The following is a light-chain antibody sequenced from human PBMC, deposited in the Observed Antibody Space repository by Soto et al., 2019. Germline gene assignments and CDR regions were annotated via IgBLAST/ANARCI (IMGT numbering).Light chain of an antibody. J-gene: IGLJ1*01. CDR1: SSDVGGYDY. V-gene: IGLV2-8*01. CDR2: EVT. CDR3: SSYAGRTLYV. Sequence: SVLTQPPSASGSPGQSVTISCTVTSSDVGGYDYVSWYQQRPGKAPKLLIHEVTKRPSGVPDRFSGSKSGNTASLTVSGLQAEDEADYYCSSYAGRTLYVFGTGTKVTVL.